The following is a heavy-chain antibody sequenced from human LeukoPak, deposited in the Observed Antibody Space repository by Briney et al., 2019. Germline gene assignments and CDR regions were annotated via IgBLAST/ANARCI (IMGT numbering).Heavy chain of an antibody. Sequence: GSLRLSCAASGFTFSSYGMHWVRQAPGKGLEWVAVIWYDGSNKYYADSVKGRFTISRDNSKNTLYLQMNSLRAEDTAVYYCARGYSYGYLLIDYWGQGTLVTVSS. V-gene: IGHV3-33*01. CDR2: IWYDGSNK. CDR3: ARGYSYGYLLIDY. D-gene: IGHD5-18*01. CDR1: GFTFSSYG. J-gene: IGHJ4*02.